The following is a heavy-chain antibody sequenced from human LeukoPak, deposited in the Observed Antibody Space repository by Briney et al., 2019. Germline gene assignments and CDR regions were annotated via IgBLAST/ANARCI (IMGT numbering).Heavy chain of an antibody. CDR1: GFTFSSYG. V-gene: IGHV4-59*01. J-gene: IGHJ4*02. D-gene: IGHD1-1*01. CDR2: IFYSGST. Sequence: GSLRLSCAASGFTFSSYGMSWVRQAPGKGLEWIGNIFYSGSTYYSPSLRSRVTISLDTSRNQFSLKLSSVTAADTAVYYCASRKLANDYWGQGTLVTVSS. CDR3: ASRKLANDY.